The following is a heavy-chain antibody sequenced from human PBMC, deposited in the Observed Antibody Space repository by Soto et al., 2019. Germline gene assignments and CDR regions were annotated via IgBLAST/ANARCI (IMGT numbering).Heavy chain of an antibody. CDR1: GFTFSSNW. Sequence: EVQLVESEGGLVQPGGSLRVSCAGSGFTFSSNWMHWVRQAPGKGLVWVSRINSDGSSASYADSVMGRFTISRDNAKNTLYLQMNSLRAEDTAVYVCARGPTGWYGFDYWGQGTLFTVSS. J-gene: IGHJ4*02. D-gene: IGHD6-19*01. CDR3: ARGPTGWYGFDY. CDR2: INSDGSSA. V-gene: IGHV3-74*01.